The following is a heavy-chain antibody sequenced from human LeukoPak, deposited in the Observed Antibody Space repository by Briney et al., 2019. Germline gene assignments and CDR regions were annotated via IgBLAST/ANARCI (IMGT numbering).Heavy chain of an antibody. D-gene: IGHD3-3*01. V-gene: IGHV1-18*04. CDR2: ISAYNGNT. CDR1: GYSFTNYY. Sequence: GASVKVSCKTSGYSFTNYYIHWVRQAPGQGLEWMGWISAYNGNTNYAQKLQGRVTMTTDTSTSTAYMELRSLRSDDTAVYYCARDKGGFGVDFDYWGQGTLVTVSS. J-gene: IGHJ4*02. CDR3: ARDKGGFGVDFDY.